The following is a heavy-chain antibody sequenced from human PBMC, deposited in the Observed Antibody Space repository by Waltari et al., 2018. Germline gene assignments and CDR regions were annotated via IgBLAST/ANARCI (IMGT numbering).Heavy chain of an antibody. CDR2: IYYRGST. CDR1: GGSISSYY. CDR3: ARFAGGFVY. J-gene: IGHJ4*02. V-gene: IGHV4-59*01. Sequence: QVQLQESGPGLVKPSETLSHTCTVSGGSISSYYWSGIRQPPGKGLKWIGYIYYRGSTNSHPSLQSRVTISVDTYQHQVSLMLSSVTAADTAGYYCARFAGGFVYWGPGTLGTVSS. D-gene: IGHD3-16*01.